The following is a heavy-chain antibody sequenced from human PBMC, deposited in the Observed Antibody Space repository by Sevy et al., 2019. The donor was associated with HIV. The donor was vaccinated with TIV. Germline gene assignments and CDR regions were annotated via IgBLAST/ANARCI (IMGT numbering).Heavy chain of an antibody. V-gene: IGHV3-30*02. CDR2: TRHAGAVI. Sequence: GGSLRLSCAASGVTIGSSVIHWVRQAPGKGLEWVALTRHAGAVIDYAKSVKGRFTLSADNAKNTVYVEMTSLRVEDTAIYHCAKDVGSSGSAGYLDYGGPVTLFTVSS. CDR1: GVTIGSSV. D-gene: IGHD3-22*01. CDR3: AKDVGSSGSAGYLDY. J-gene: IGHJ4*01.